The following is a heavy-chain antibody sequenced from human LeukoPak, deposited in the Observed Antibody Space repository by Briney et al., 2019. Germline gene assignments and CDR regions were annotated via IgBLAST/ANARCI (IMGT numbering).Heavy chain of an antibody. V-gene: IGHV4-30-2*01. CDR3: ARDTPRGYSSGGEGAFDI. D-gene: IGHD6-19*01. CDR2: IYHSGTT. Sequence: SETLSLTCTVSGGSISSNGYYWSWFRQPPGKGLEWIGYIYHSGTTDYNPSLKSRVTISLDRSKNQFSLKLTSVSAADTAVYYWARDTPRGYSSGGEGAFDIWGQRTMVTVSS. J-gene: IGHJ3*02. CDR1: GGSISSNGYY.